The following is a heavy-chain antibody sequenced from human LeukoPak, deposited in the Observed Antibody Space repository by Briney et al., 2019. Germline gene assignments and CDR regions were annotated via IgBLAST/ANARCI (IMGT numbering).Heavy chain of an antibody. CDR3: ARDRELRFLEWPVVFGY. CDR1: GYAFTSYD. CDR2: ISAYNGNT. D-gene: IGHD3-3*01. V-gene: IGHV1-18*01. J-gene: IGHJ4*02. Sequence: ASAKVSCKASGYAFTSYDINWVRQATGQGLEWMGWISAYNGNTNYAQKLQGRVTMTTDTSTSTAYMELRSLRSDDTAVYYCARDRELRFLEWPVVFGYWGQGTLVTVSS.